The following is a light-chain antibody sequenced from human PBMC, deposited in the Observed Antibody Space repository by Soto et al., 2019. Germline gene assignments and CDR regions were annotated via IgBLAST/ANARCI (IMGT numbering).Light chain of an antibody. CDR2: DVS. V-gene: IGLV2-14*01. Sequence: QSALTQPASVSGSPGQSITISCTGTSSDVGGYNYVSWYQQHPGKTPKLMIYDVSNRPSGVSNRFSGSKSGNTASLTISGLHDADEDDYYCSSYTRSSTRVVFGGGTKLTVL. CDR3: SSYTRSSTRVV. J-gene: IGLJ2*01. CDR1: SSDVGGYNY.